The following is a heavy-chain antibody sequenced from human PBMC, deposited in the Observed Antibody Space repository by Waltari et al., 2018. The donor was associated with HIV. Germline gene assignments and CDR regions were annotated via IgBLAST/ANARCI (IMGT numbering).Heavy chain of an antibody. CDR2: IGGSGSHT. Sequence: EVKLVQSGGGLVQPAGSLSLSCTGSGVHFSSHAMSWVRQTPGKGLQWVSTIGGSGSHTYYADSAKGRFTISRDNSENTLFLQMTRLRVEDTARYFCAKDFDTSGLPYVVIDSWGQGTLVTVSS. CDR1: GVHFSSHA. CDR3: AKDFDTSGLPYVVIDS. D-gene: IGHD3-22*01. J-gene: IGHJ4*02. V-gene: IGHV3-23*04.